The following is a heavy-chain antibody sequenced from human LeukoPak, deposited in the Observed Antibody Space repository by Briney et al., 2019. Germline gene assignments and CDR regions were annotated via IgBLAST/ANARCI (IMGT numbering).Heavy chain of an antibody. V-gene: IGHV4-61*02. CDR1: GGSISSGSYY. CDR2: IYTSGST. CDR3: ARHQLLTNDAFDI. D-gene: IGHD2-2*01. Sequence: SQTLSLTCTVSGGSISSGSYYWSWIRQPAGKGLEWIGRIYTSGSTNYNPSLKSRVTISVDTSKNQFSLKLSSVTAADTAVYYCARHQLLTNDAFDIWGQGTMVTVSS. J-gene: IGHJ3*02.